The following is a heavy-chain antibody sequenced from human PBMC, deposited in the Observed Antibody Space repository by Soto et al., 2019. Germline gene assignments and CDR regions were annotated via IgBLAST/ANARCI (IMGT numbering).Heavy chain of an antibody. Sequence: QVQLVESGGGVVQPGRSLRLSCAASGFTFSSYGMHWVRQAPGKGLEWVAVICNDGSNKYYADSVKGRFTISRDNSKNTRYLQKNSLRAEDTAVYYCARDYDSSGYPRYYFDYWGQGTLGSVSS. D-gene: IGHD3-22*01. CDR1: GFTFSSYG. V-gene: IGHV3-33*01. J-gene: IGHJ4*02. CDR2: ICNDGSNK. CDR3: ARDYDSSGYPRYYFDY.